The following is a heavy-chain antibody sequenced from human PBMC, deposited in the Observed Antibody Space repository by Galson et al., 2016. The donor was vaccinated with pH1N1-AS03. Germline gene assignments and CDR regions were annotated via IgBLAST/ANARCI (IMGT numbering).Heavy chain of an antibody. D-gene: IGHD6-13*01. CDR1: GFKFNDYA. CDR3: TRAPPGGSSWNGGHFDH. J-gene: IGHJ4*02. V-gene: IGHV3-9*01. Sequence: YLRLSCAASGFKFNDYAMHWVRHAPGKGLEWVSGISWNSEMIGYADSLMGRFNISRDNAKNSLYLEMSSLRREDTAIYFCTRAPPGGSSWNGGHFDHWGQGILVTVSS. CDR2: ISWNSEMI.